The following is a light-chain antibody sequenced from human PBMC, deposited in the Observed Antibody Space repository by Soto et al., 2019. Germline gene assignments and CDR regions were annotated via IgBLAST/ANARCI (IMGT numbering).Light chain of an antibody. CDR1: QSISSY. Sequence: DIQMTQSPSSLSASVGDRVTISCRASQSISSYLNWYQQKPVIAPKVLIYAASSLQSGVPSRFSGSGSGTDFTLTISSLQPEDFATYYCQQSYSTPLTFGGGTKVEIK. CDR3: QQSYSTPLT. V-gene: IGKV1-39*01. J-gene: IGKJ4*01. CDR2: AAS.